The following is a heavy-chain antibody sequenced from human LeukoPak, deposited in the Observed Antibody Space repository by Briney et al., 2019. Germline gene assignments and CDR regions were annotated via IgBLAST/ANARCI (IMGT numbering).Heavy chain of an antibody. D-gene: IGHD6-19*01. Sequence: GGSLRLSCAASGFTFSSYSMHWVRQAPGKGLEWVSSISSRSSYIYYADSVKGRFTISRDNAKNSVYLQMNSLRAEDTAVYYCARGHSSGWYGVYWGQGTLVTVSS. CDR1: GFTFSSYS. CDR3: ARGHSSGWYGVY. V-gene: IGHV3-21*01. J-gene: IGHJ4*02. CDR2: ISSRSSYI.